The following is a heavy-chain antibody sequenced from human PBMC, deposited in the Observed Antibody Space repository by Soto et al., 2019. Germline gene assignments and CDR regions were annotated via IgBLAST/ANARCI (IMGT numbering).Heavy chain of an antibody. V-gene: IGHV3-30-3*01. J-gene: IGHJ4*02. CDR3: GRESHIGSGRGGRFDY. Sequence: QVQLVESGGGVVQPGRSLRLSCAASGFTFSSYAMHWVRQAPGKGLEWVAVISYDGSNKYYADSVKGRFTISRDNSKNTLYQQKNSLRAEDTAVYYCGRESHIGSGRGGRFDYWGQGTLVTVSS. D-gene: IGHD6-19*01. CDR2: ISYDGSNK. CDR1: GFTFSSYA.